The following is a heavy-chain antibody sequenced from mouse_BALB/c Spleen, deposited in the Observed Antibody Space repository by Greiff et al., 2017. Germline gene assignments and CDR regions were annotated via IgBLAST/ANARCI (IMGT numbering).Heavy chain of an antibody. J-gene: IGHJ3*01. CDR2: ISSGGST. D-gene: IGHD1-1*01. Sequence: DVKLVESGGGLVKPGGSLKLSCAASGFTFSSYAMSWVRQTPEKRLEWVASISSGGSTYYPDSVKGRFTISRDNARNILYLQMSSLRSEDTAMYYCARDGLLTWFAYWGQGTLVTVSA. CDR3: ARDGLLTWFAY. V-gene: IGHV5-6-5*01. CDR1: GFTFSSYA.